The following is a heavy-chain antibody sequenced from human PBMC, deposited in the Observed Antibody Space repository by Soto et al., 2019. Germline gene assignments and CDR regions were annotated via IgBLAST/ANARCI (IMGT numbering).Heavy chain of an antibody. V-gene: IGHV4-34*01. CDR2: INPSGTT. Sequence: SETLSLTCAVYGGSLSAYYWSWIRQPPGKGLEWIGEINPSGTTNYNPSLKSRVTISVDTSKNQFSLKLSSVTAADTAVYHCALAPAAHILHWGQGTLVTVSS. CDR1: GGSLSAYY. D-gene: IGHD2-2*01. J-gene: IGHJ1*01. CDR3: ALAPAAHILH.